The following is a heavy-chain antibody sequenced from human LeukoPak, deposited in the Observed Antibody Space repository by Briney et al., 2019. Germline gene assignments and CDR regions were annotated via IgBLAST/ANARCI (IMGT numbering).Heavy chain of an antibody. CDR1: GFAFSKYA. CDR2: ISDDGRS. D-gene: IGHD3-22*01. V-gene: IGHV3-30*04. J-gene: IGHJ2*01. Sequence: PGGSLRLSCAASGFAFSKYAMHWVRQAPGKGLEWVTIISDDGRSNYADSVEGRFTISRDNSKNTLYLQMSSLRAEDTAVYYCARERYDSSGHWHFDLWGRGTLVTVSS. CDR3: ARERYDSSGHWHFDL.